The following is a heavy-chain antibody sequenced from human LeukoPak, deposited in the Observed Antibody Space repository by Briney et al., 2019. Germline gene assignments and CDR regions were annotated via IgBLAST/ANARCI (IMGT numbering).Heavy chain of an antibody. V-gene: IGHV3-21*01. Sequence: GGSLRLSCAASGFTFSSYDMNWVRQAPGKALEWFSSISSSSSYIYYAHSVKGRFTISRDNAKNSLYLQMYSLRAQDTAVFYCARLGRYYDDMDVWGKGTPVTVSS. CDR2: ISSSSSYI. CDR1: GFTFSSYD. J-gene: IGHJ6*03. CDR3: ARLGRYYDDMDV.